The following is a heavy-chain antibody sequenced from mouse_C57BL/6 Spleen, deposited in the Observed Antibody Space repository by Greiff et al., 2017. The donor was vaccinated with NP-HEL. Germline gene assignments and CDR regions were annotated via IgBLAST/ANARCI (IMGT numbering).Heavy chain of an antibody. CDR1: GYTFTSYG. CDR3: ARGDYYGSSYPLFDY. V-gene: IGHV1-81*01. J-gene: IGHJ2*01. D-gene: IGHD1-1*01. Sequence: QVQLQQSGAELARPGASVKLSCKASGYTFTSYGISWVKQRTGQGLEWIGEIYPRSGNTYYNEKFKGKATLTADKSSSTAYMELRSLTSEDSAVYFCARGDYYGSSYPLFDYWGQGTTLTVSS. CDR2: IYPRSGNT.